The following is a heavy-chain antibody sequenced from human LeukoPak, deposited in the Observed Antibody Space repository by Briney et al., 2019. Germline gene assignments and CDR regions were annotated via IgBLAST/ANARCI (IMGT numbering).Heavy chain of an antibody. CDR2: ISSSSSYI. CDR1: GFTFSSYS. D-gene: IGHD7-27*01. CDR3: ARGQEDWGSYWYFDL. V-gene: IGHV3-21*01. J-gene: IGHJ2*01. Sequence: GGSLRLSCAASGFTFSSYSMNWVRQAPGKGLEWVSSISSSSSYIYYADSVKGRFTISRDNAKNSLYLQMNSLRAEDTAVYYCARGQEDWGSYWYFDLWGRGTLVTVSS.